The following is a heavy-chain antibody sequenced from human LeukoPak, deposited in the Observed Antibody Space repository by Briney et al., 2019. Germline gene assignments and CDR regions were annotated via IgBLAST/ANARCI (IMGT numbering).Heavy chain of an antibody. V-gene: IGHV3-74*01. J-gene: IGHJ4*02. Sequence: GGSLRLSCTASGFPFGNYWMQWVRQAPGKGLVWVSRINVDERSTSYADSVKGRFTISRDNAKNTRHLQMNSLRAEDTAVYYCTRDLGYWGQETLVTVSS. CDR3: TRDLGY. CDR1: GFPFGNYW. CDR2: INVDERST.